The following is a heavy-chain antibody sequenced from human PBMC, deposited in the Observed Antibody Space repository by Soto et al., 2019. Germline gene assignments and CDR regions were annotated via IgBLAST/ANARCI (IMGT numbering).Heavy chain of an antibody. CDR3: ARDLSSAGDSYGMDV. D-gene: IGHD6-25*01. CDR1: GYTFTNYG. CDR2: IGAYNGNT. J-gene: IGHJ6*02. V-gene: IGHV1-18*04. Sequence: QVQLVQSGAEVKRPGASVKVSCKASGYTFTNYGLSWVRQAPGQGLEWMGWIGAYNGNTTYGQKCEGGVTLTTDTSTSTGYMELMSLKSGDTDMYYCARDLSSAGDSYGMDVWGQGTTVTVSS.